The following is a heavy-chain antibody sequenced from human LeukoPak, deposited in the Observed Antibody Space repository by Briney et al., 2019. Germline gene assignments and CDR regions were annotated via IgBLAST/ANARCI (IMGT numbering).Heavy chain of an antibody. CDR1: GFTFSSYA. CDR2: ISGSGGST. D-gene: IGHD5-12*01. J-gene: IGHJ4*02. CDR3: AREDIVATGPGY. Sequence: GGSLRLSCAASGFTFSSYAMSWVRQAPGKGLEWVSAISGSGGSTYYADSVKGRFTISRDNAKNSLYLQMNSLRAEDTAVYYCAREDIVATGPGYWGQGTLVTVSS. V-gene: IGHV3-23*01.